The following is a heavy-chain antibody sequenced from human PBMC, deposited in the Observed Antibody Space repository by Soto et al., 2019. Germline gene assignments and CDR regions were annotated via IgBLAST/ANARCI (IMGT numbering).Heavy chain of an antibody. J-gene: IGHJ4*02. V-gene: IGHV1-69*02. CDR3: ARSSELPLRNLDY. D-gene: IGHD1-26*01. CDR2: IIPILGIA. Sequence: ASVKVSCKASGGSFSSYTISWVRQAPGQGLEWMGRIIPILGIANYAQKFQGRVTITADESTSTAYMEMSSLRSEDTAVYYCARSSELPLRNLDYWGQGTLVTVSS. CDR1: GGSFSSYT.